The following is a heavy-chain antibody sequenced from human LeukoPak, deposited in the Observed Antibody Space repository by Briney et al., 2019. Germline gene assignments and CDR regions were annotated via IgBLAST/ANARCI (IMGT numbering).Heavy chain of an antibody. Sequence: GSLRLSCAASGFTFSSYSMNWVRQAPGKGLEWTGYIYHSGSTSYNPSLKSRLTLSVDTSKNQFSLKLSSVTAADTAVYYCARDRDRGNFDYWGQGTLVTVSS. V-gene: IGHV4-59*01. CDR1: GFTFSSYS. CDR2: IYHSGST. D-gene: IGHD1-1*01. CDR3: ARDRDRGNFDY. J-gene: IGHJ4*02.